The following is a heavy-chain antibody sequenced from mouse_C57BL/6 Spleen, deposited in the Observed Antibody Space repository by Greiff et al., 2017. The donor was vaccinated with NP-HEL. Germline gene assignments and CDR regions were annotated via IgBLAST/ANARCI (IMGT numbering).Heavy chain of an antibody. CDR1: GYTFTSYC. Sequence: VQLQQSGAELVKPGASVKLSCKASGYTFTSYCMHWVKQRPGQGLEWIGMIHPNSGSTNYNEKFKSKATLTVDKSSSTAYMQLSRLTSEDAAVYACARNYGSSSPFDCWGQSTTLTVAS. CDR2: IHPNSGST. D-gene: IGHD1-1*01. CDR3: ARNYGSSSPFDC. V-gene: IGHV1-64*01. J-gene: IGHJ2*01.